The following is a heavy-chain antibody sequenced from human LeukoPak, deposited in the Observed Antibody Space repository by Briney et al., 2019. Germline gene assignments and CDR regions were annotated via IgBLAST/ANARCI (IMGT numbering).Heavy chain of an antibody. CDR2: MNPNSGNT. Sequence: GASVKVSCKASGYTFTSYDINWVRQATGQGLEWMGWMNPNSGNTGYAQKFQGRVTITRNTSISTAYMELSSLRSEDTAVYYCARASWAYSGYDRNTYWFDPWGQGTLVTVSS. CDR3: ARASWAYSGYDRNTYWFDP. J-gene: IGHJ5*02. D-gene: IGHD5-12*01. V-gene: IGHV1-8*01. CDR1: GYTFTSYD.